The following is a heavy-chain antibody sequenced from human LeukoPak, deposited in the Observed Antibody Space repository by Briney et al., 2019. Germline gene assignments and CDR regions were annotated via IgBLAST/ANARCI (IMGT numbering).Heavy chain of an antibody. CDR1: GFTFSSYE. V-gene: IGHV3-48*03. CDR3: AELGITMIGGV. CDR2: ISSSGSTI. D-gene: IGHD3-10*02. J-gene: IGHJ6*04. Sequence: GGSLRLSCSASGFTFSSYEMNWVRQAPGKGLERVSYISSSGSTIYYADSVKGRFTISRDNAKNSLYLQMNSLRAEDTAVYYCAELGITMIGGVWGKGTTVTVSS.